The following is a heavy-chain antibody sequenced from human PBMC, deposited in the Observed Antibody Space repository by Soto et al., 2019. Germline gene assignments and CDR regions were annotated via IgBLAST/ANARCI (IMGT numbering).Heavy chain of an antibody. D-gene: IGHD5-12*01. CDR3: AREKGGYDFYLDY. CDR1: GGSISSYY. J-gene: IGHJ4*02. V-gene: IGHV4-59*01. Sequence: PSATLSLTCTASGGSISSYYWSWIRQPPGKGLEWIGYIYYSGSTNYNPSLKSRVTISVDTSKNQFSLKLSSVTAADTAVYYCAREKGGYDFYLDYWGQGTLVTVSS. CDR2: IYYSGST.